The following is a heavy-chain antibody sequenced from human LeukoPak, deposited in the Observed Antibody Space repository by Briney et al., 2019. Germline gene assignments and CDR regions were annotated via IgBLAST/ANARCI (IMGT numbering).Heavy chain of an antibody. CDR3: ARELLITRTWFDP. CDR2: INTNTGNP. CDR1: GYSFTTYA. J-gene: IGHJ5*02. V-gene: IGHV7-4-1*02. Sequence: ASVKVSCKASGYSFTTYAMTWVRQVPGQGLEWMGWINTNTGNPTYAQGFTGRFVFSLDTSVSTAYLQISSLKAEDTAVYFCARELLITRTWFDPWGQGTLVTVSS. D-gene: IGHD3-22*01.